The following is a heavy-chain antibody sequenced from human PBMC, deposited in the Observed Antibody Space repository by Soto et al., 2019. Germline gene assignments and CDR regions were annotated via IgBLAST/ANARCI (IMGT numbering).Heavy chain of an antibody. CDR1: GFTFSSYW. V-gene: IGHV3-7*05. D-gene: IGHD5-18*01. CDR2: IKQDGSEK. J-gene: IGHJ6*02. Sequence: EVQLVESGGGLVQPGGSLRLSCAASGFTFSSYWMSWVRQAPGKGLEWVANIKQDGSEKYYVDSVKGRFTISRDNAKNSLYLQMKSLRAEDTAVYYGARAVDTARFVGGGPFDARHSYYYYGMDVWGQGTTVTVSS. CDR3: ARAVDTARFVGGGPFDARHSYYYYGMDV.